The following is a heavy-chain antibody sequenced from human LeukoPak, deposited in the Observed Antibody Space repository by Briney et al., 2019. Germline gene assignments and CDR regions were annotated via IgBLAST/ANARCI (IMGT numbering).Heavy chain of an antibody. Sequence: ASVKVSCKASGYTFTGYYMHWVRQAPGQGLEWRGRINPNSGGTNYAQKFQGRVTMTRDKTIRTAYLELSRLRSDDTAVYYCARGSSWYDYYYYMDVWGKGTTVTVSS. CDR3: ARGSSWYDYYYYMDV. CDR2: INPNSGGT. J-gene: IGHJ6*03. D-gene: IGHD6-13*01. V-gene: IGHV1-2*06. CDR1: GYTFTGYY.